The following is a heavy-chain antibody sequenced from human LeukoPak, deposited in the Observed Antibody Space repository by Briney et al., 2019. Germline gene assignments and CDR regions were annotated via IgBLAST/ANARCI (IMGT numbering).Heavy chain of an antibody. CDR3: AKTRPLDSSSWSHGDY. CDR2: ISGSGDST. CDR1: GFTFSSYA. V-gene: IGHV3-23*01. D-gene: IGHD6-13*01. J-gene: IGHJ4*02. Sequence: GGSLRLSCAASGFTFSSYAMSWVRQAPGKGLEWVSAISGSGDSTYYGDSVKGRFTISRDNSKNTLYLQMNSLRAEDTAVYYYAKTRPLDSSSWSHGDYWGQGTLVTFSS.